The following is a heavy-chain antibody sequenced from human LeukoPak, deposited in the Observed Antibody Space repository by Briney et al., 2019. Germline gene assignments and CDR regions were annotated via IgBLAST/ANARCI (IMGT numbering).Heavy chain of an antibody. J-gene: IGHJ4*02. CDR3: AKGNRGLEPDY. CDR1: GFIFSNYA. Sequence: GRSLRLSCAASGFIFSNYAMHWVRQTPGKGLEWVSAISGSGGSTYYADSVKGRFTISRDNSKNTLYLQMNSLRAEDTAVYYCAKGNRGLEPDYWGQGTLVTVSS. V-gene: IGHV3-23*01. CDR2: ISGSGGST. D-gene: IGHD1-1*01.